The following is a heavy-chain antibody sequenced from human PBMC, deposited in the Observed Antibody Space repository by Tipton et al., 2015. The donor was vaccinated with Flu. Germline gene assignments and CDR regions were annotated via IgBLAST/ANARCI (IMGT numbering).Heavy chain of an antibody. CDR2: ISIDGRKK. D-gene: IGHD3-22*01. CDR3: TRDLNYYDSSGSFAP. V-gene: IGHV3-30*04. J-gene: IGHJ5*02. CDR1: GFTFSNYA. Sequence: QVQLVQSGGGVVQPGMSLRLSCAASGFTFSNYAFHWVRQAPGKGLEWLAVISIDGRKKYPADFMRGRFTISRDNSQNTLYLDMNSLTSEDTAVYYCTRDLNYYDSSGSFAPWGQGTLVTVSS.